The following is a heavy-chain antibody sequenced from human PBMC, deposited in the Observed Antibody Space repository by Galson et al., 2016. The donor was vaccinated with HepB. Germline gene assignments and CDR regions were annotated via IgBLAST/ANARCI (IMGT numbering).Heavy chain of an antibody. CDR3: VPLGYAVYY. J-gene: IGHJ4*02. CDR2: ISGSGGST. Sequence: SLRLSCAASGFTFSSYAMSWVRQAPGKELEWVSAISGSGGSTYYADSVKGRFTISRDNSKNTLYLQMNSLRAEDTAVYYCVPLGYAVYYWGQGTLVTVSS. CDR1: GFTFSSYA. D-gene: IGHD5-12*01. V-gene: IGHV3-23*01.